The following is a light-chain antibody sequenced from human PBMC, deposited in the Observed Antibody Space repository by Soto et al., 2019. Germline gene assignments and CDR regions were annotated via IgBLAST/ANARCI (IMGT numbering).Light chain of an antibody. CDR3: QQYGSSPPWT. CDR1: QSVSSSY. J-gene: IGKJ1*01. V-gene: IGKV3-20*01. Sequence: EIVLTQSPGTLSLSPGERATLSCTASQSVSSSYLAWYQQKPGQAPRLLIYGASSRATGIPDRFSGSGSGTDFTLTISRLEPEDFAVHYFQQYGSSPPWTFGQGTKVEIK. CDR2: GAS.